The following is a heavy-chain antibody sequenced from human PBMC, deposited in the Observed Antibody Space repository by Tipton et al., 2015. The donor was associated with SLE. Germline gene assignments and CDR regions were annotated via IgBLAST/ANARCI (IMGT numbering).Heavy chain of an antibody. Sequence: TLSLTCAVYGESFNGYFWTWIRQPAGKGLEWIGRIYTSGSSNYNPSLRGRITMSVDTSKNHFSLKLNSVTAADTAVYYCARGGSTALYHFDSWGQGTLVTVSS. J-gene: IGHJ4*02. CDR1: GESFNGYF. D-gene: IGHD6-13*01. CDR2: IYTSGSS. V-gene: IGHV4-59*10. CDR3: ARGGSTALYHFDS.